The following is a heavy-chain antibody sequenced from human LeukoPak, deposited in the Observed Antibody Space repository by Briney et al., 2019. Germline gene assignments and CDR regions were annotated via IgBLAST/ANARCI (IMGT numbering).Heavy chain of an antibody. V-gene: IGHV3-23*01. CDR3: AGSRRRGYCSSTSCYPVDY. CDR2: ISGSGGST. Sequence: GGSLRLSCAASGFTFSSYAMSWVRQAPGKGLEWVSAISGSGGSTYYADSVKGRFTISRDNSKNTLYLQMNSLSAEDPAVYYCAGSRRRGYCSSTSCYPVDYWGQGTLVTVSS. J-gene: IGHJ4*02. D-gene: IGHD2-2*01. CDR1: GFTFSSYA.